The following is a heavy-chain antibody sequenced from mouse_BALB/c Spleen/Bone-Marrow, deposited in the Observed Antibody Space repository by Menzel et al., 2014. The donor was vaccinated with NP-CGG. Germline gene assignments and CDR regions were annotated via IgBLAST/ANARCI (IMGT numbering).Heavy chain of an antibody. J-gene: IGHJ2*03. CDR3: ARTGFDY. CDR2: IWAGGST. V-gene: IGHV2-9*02. CDR1: GFSLTSYG. Sequence: VQLVESGPGLVAPSQSLPIPCTVSGFSLTSYGVHWVRQPPGKGPEWLGVIWAGGSTNYNSALMSRLSISKDNSKSQVFLKMNSLQTDDTAMYYCARTGFDYWGQGPSLTVSS. D-gene: IGHD4-1*01.